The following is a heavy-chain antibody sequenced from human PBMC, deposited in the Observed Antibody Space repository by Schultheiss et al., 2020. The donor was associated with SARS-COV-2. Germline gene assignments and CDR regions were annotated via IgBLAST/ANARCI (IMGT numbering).Heavy chain of an antibody. J-gene: IGHJ4*02. CDR1: GGSISSGSYY. CDR3: ARLGAGGYDPLH. Sequence: SQTLSLTCTVSGGSISSGSYYWSWIRQPAGKGLEWIGRIYTSGSTNYNPSLKSRVTISVDTSKNQFSLKLSSVTAADTAVYYCARLGAGGYDPLHWGQGTLVTVSS. CDR2: IYTSGST. D-gene: IGHD3-3*01. V-gene: IGHV4-61*02.